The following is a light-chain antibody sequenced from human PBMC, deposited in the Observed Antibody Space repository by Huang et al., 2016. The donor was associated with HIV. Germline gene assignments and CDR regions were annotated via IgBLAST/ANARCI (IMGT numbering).Light chain of an antibody. Sequence: DIQMTQSPSSLSISAGDRVTITCRASQGAGTSLAWYQQKPGKVPKLLIYAASTVRSGVPSRFSGSGSGTEFTLTISGLQPEDVATYYCQKYNTAPFTFGQGTRLDIK. CDR3: QKYNTAPFT. CDR2: AAS. CDR1: QGAGTS. J-gene: IGKJ2*01. V-gene: IGKV1-27*01.